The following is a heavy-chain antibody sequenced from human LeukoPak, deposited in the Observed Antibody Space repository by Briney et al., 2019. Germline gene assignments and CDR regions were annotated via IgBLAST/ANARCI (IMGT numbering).Heavy chain of an antibody. CDR3: ARVGTTIVVSYYYYYMDV. Sequence: SETLSLTCTVSGGSISSYYWSWSRQPPGMGLEWIGYIYYSGSTNYNPSLKSRVTISVDTSKNQFSLKLSSVTAADTAVYYCARVGTTIVVSYYYYYMDVWGKGTTVTVSS. J-gene: IGHJ6*03. D-gene: IGHD1-7*01. CDR1: GGSISSYY. CDR2: IYYSGST. V-gene: IGHV4-59*01.